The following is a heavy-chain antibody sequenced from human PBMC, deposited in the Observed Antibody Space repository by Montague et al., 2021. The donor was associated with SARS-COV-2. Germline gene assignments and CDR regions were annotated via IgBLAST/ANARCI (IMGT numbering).Heavy chain of an antibody. CDR3: ARGQNFGSGNSCNFDH. V-gene: IGHV6-1*01. J-gene: IGHJ4*02. Sequence: CAISGDSVSSNSATRNWIRQSPSRGLEWLGRTYYRSKWSTNYAVSLQSRITVNPDTSKNHFSLQLNSVTPEDTAVYYCARGQNFGSGNSCNFDHWGQGTLVTVSS. CDR2: TYYRSKWST. D-gene: IGHD3-10*01. CDR1: GDSVSSNSAT.